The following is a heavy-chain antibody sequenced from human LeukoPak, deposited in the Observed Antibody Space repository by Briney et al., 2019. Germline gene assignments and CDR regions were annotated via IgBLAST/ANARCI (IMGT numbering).Heavy chain of an antibody. V-gene: IGHV3-23*01. CDR2: ISGSGGSI. Sequence: GGSLRLSCAASGFTFSSYAMSWVRQAPGKGLEWVSSISGSGGSIYYVDSVKGRFTIPRDNSKNTLYLQMNSLRAEDTAVYYCAKDRGDGYNYDGFEIRGQGTMVTVSS. D-gene: IGHD5-24*01. CDR3: AKDRGDGYNYDGFEI. J-gene: IGHJ3*02. CDR1: GFTFSSYA.